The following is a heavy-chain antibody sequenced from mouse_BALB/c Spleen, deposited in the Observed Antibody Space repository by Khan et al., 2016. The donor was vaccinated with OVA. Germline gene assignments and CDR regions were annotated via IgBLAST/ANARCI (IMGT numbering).Heavy chain of an antibody. J-gene: IGHJ2*01. D-gene: IGHD3-2*02. Sequence: VQLKESGPGLVKPSQSLSLTCTVTGYSITSDYAWNWIRQFPGNKLEWMGYIRYIGNTKYNPSLKSRISITRDTSKNQFFLQLNFVTIEDTATYYGARIQGGDFDYWGQGTTLTVSS. CDR2: IRYIGNT. V-gene: IGHV3-2*02. CDR1: GYSITSDYA. CDR3: ARIQGGDFDY.